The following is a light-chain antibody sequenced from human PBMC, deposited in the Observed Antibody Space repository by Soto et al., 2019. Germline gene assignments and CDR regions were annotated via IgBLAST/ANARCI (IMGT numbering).Light chain of an antibody. CDR3: QQYGSPEYT. V-gene: IGKV3-20*01. J-gene: IGKJ2*01. Sequence: EIVLTQSPGTLSLSPGERATLSCRASRSVSSSYLAWYQQKPGQAPRLLIYGASSRATGIPDRFSGSGSGTDFTLTISRLEPEDFAVYYCQQYGSPEYTFGQGTKLEIK. CDR1: RSVSSSY. CDR2: GAS.